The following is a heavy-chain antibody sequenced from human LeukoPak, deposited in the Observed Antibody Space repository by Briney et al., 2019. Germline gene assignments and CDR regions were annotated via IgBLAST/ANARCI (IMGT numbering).Heavy chain of an antibody. J-gene: IGHJ6*02. CDR3: ASRVVPDYYYGMDV. Sequence: SETLSLTCTVSGGSISSSSYYWGWIRQPPGKGLEWIESIYYSGSTYYNPSLKSRFTISVDTSKNQFSLKLSSVTAADTAVYYCASRVVPDYYYGMDVWGQGTTVTVSS. D-gene: IGHD2-2*01. V-gene: IGHV4-39*01. CDR2: IYYSGST. CDR1: GGSISSSSYY.